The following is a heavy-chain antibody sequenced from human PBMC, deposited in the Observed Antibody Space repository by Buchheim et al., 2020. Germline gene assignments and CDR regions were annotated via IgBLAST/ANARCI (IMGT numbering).Heavy chain of an antibody. CDR1: GFTFSDYP. CDR2: IRTIREGGM. CDR3: ARDLNYAFDH. D-gene: IGHD3-16*01. J-gene: IGHJ4*02. V-gene: IGHV3-48*02. Sequence: EVQLVESGGGLVQPGGSLRISCEASGFTFSDYPMNWVRQAPGKGLEWLPNIRTIREGGMTSADAVKGRFTISRDDARNSLFLQMNSLRDEDTAVYYCARDLNYAFDHWGQGIL.